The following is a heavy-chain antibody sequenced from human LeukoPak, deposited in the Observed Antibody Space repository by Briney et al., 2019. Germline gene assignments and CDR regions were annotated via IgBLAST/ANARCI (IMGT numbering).Heavy chain of an antibody. CDR3: ARRQGAEITACYFEF. CDR1: GFILSNYA. J-gene: IGHJ4*01. D-gene: IGHD3-16*01. Sequence: PGASLRLPCAASGFILSNYAMSWLRQAPGKGLEWVSTIEQDSSSAYYADSVKGRFTISRDNSKNTLYLQMTSLRAEDTAVFFCARRQGAEITACYFEFWGRGTLVIVSS. V-gene: IGHV3-23*05. CDR2: IEQDSSSA.